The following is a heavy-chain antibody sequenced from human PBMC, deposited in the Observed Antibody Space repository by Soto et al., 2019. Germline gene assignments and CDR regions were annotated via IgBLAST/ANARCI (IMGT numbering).Heavy chain of an antibody. CDR1: GFTFSSYN. V-gene: IGHV3-48*02. CDR3: ARDRITVIRGVLDY. D-gene: IGHD3-10*01. Sequence: PGGSLRLSCTASGFTFSSYNRNWVRQAPGKGLEWLSYISTSSMTIYYADSVKGRFTISRDNAKESLYLQMNSLRDEETVVYYCARDRITVIRGVLDYWGQGTPVTVSS. CDR2: ISTSSMTI. J-gene: IGHJ4*02.